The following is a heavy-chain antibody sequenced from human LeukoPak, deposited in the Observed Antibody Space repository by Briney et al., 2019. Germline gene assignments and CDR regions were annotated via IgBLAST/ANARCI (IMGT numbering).Heavy chain of an antibody. CDR1: GFTFSSYS. V-gene: IGHV3-21*01. Sequence: GGSLRLSCAASGFTFSSYSMNWVRQAPGTGLEWVSFISSSSSYIYYADSVKGRFTISRDNAKNSLYLQMNSLRAEDTAVYYCARGYKFDILTGYYYYYYMDVWGKGTTVTISS. CDR3: ARGYKFDILTGYYYYYYMDV. D-gene: IGHD3-9*01. J-gene: IGHJ6*03. CDR2: ISSSSSYI.